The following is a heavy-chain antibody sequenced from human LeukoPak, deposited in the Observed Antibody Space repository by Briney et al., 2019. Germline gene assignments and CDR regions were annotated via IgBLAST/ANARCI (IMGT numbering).Heavy chain of an antibody. Sequence: GGSLRLSCAASGFTFSNYAMNWARQAPGKGLEWVSGITGNGGYTYYADSVKGRFTISRDNSRSTLYLQINSPRAEDTAIYYCAKGTLQQFDYWGQGTLVTVSS. CDR1: GFTFSNYA. V-gene: IGHV3-23*01. D-gene: IGHD1-1*01. CDR2: ITGNGGYT. J-gene: IGHJ4*02. CDR3: AKGTLQQFDY.